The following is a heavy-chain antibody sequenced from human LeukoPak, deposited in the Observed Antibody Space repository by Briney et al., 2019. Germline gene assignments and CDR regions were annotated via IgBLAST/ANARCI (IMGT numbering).Heavy chain of an antibody. CDR1: GFTVSSNY. CDR2: IYSGGST. Sequence: PGGSLRLSCAASGFTVSSNYMSWVRQAPGKGLEWVSAIYSGGSTYYADSVKGRFTISRDNSKNTLYLQMNSLRAEDTAVYYCARDLSGSSRDPQHAFDIWGQGTMVTVSS. J-gene: IGHJ3*02. CDR3: ARDLSGSSRDPQHAFDI. D-gene: IGHD6-13*01. V-gene: IGHV3-53*01.